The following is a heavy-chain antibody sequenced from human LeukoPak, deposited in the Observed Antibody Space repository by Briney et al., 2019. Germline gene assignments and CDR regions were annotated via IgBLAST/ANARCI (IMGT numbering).Heavy chain of an antibody. J-gene: IGHJ5*02. CDR1: GYTFTSFD. D-gene: IGHD3-10*01. CDR3: ARGRGVIIEGVYNWFDP. Sequence: ASVKVSCKASGYTFTSFDINWVRQATGQGLEWMGWMNPSTGSTGYAQKFQGRVTMTRNTSISTAYMELSSLRSEDTAVYYCARGRGVIIEGVYNWFDPWGQGTLVTVSS. CDR2: MNPSTGST. V-gene: IGHV1-8*01.